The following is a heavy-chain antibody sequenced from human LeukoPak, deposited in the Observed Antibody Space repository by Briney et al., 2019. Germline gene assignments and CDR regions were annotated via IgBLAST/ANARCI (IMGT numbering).Heavy chain of an antibody. J-gene: IGHJ4*02. CDR2: INTDSSDI. CDR3: ARDTFQPGLIDS. D-gene: IGHD2-2*01. Sequence: GGSLRLSCAASGFAFSRYAMNWVRQAPGKGLEWVSYINTDSSDIHYADSVKGRFTISRDNARNTLYLQLSSLRAEDSGVYYCARDTFQPGLIDSWGQGTLVTVSS. CDR1: GFAFSRYA. V-gene: IGHV3-21*05.